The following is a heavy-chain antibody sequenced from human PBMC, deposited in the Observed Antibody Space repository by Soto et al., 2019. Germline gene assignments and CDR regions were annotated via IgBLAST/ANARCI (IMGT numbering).Heavy chain of an antibody. V-gene: IGHV3-11*01. D-gene: IGHD5-12*01. Sequence: GGSLRLSCAASGFTFSDYYMSWIRQAPGKGLEWPSYISSSGSTIYYADSVKGRFTISRDNAKNSLFLQMNSLRAEDTAVYYCARCGYSTSNWFDPWGQGTLVTVSS. CDR2: ISSSGSTI. CDR3: ARCGYSTSNWFDP. J-gene: IGHJ5*02. CDR1: GFTFSDYY.